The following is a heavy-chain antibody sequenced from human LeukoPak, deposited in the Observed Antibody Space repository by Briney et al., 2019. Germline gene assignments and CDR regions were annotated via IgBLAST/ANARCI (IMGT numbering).Heavy chain of an antibody. J-gene: IGHJ4*02. CDR3: ARFGYGDYPDY. CDR1: GYTFTSYY. CDR2: INPSGGST. D-gene: IGHD4-17*01. V-gene: IGHV1-46*01. Sequence: GASVKVSCKASGYTFTSYYMHWVRQAPGQGLEWMGIINPSGGSTSYAQKFQGRVTMTRDTSTSTVYMELSRLRSDDTAVYYCARFGYGDYPDYWGQGTLVTVSS.